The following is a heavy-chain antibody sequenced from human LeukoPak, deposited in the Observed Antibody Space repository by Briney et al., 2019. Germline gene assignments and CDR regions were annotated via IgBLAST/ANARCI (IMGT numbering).Heavy chain of an antibody. CDR3: ARDAIGDYGDPYYLDV. V-gene: IGHV1-18*01. Sequence: ASVKVSCKASGYTFTSYGISWVRQAPGQGLEWMGWISAYNGNTNYAQKLQGRVTMTTDTSTSTAYMELRSLRSEDTAVYYCARDAIGDYGDPYYLDVWGTGTTVTVSS. CDR1: GYTFTSYG. D-gene: IGHD4-17*01. CDR2: ISAYNGNT. J-gene: IGHJ6*03.